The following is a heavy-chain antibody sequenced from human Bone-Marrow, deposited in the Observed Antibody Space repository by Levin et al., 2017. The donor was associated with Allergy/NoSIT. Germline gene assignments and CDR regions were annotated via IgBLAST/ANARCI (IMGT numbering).Heavy chain of an antibody. CDR1: GGSISSYY. Sequence: SETLSLTCTVSGGSISSYYWSWIRQPAGKGLEWIGRIYTSGSTNYNPSLKSRVTMSVDTSKNQFSLKLSSVTAADTAVYYCARVTTVTTYASDYYYYYGMDVWGQGTTVTVSS. D-gene: IGHD4-17*01. CDR2: IYTSGST. V-gene: IGHV4-4*07. CDR3: ARVTTVTTYASDYYYYYGMDV. J-gene: IGHJ6*02.